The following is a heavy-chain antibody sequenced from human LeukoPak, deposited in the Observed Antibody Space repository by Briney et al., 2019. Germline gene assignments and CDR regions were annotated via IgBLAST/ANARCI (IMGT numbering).Heavy chain of an antibody. V-gene: IGHV3-21*01. CDR3: ARDGTYYYDSSGYYTGGFDY. CDR2: ISSSSSYI. CDR1: GFTFTTYA. D-gene: IGHD3-22*01. J-gene: IGHJ4*02. Sequence: GGSLRLSCAASGFTFTTYAMIWVRQAPGKGLEWVSSISSSSSYIYYADSVKGRFTISRDNAKNSLYLQMNSLRAEDTAVYYCARDGTYYYDSSGYYTGGFDYWGQGTLVTVSS.